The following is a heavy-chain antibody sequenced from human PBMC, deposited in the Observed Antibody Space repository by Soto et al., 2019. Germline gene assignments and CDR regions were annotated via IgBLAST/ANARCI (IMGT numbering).Heavy chain of an antibody. D-gene: IGHD6-6*01. CDR3: AREPPPLYSSSSYYYYGMDV. J-gene: IGHJ6*02. CDR2: ISSSSSYI. CDR1: GSTFSSYS. Sequence: EVQLVESGGGLVKPGGSLRLSCAASGSTFSSYSMNWVRQAPGKGLEWVSSISSSSSYIYYADSVKGRFTISRDNAKNSLYLQMNSLRAEDTAVYYCAREPPPLYSSSSYYYYGMDVWGQGTTVTVSS. V-gene: IGHV3-21*01.